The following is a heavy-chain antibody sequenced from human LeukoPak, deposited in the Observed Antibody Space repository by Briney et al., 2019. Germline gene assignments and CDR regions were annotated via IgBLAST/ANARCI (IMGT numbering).Heavy chain of an antibody. CDR1: GYTSTGYY. D-gene: IGHD6-13*01. J-gene: IGHJ4*02. V-gene: IGHV1-2*02. Sequence: ASVKVSCKASGYTSTGYYMHWVRQAPGQGLEWMGWINPNSGGTNYAQKFQGRVTMTRDTSISTAYMELSRLRSDDTAVYYCATQAAAGNIEWEYFDYWGQGTLVTVSS. CDR3: ATQAAAGNIEWEYFDY. CDR2: INPNSGGT.